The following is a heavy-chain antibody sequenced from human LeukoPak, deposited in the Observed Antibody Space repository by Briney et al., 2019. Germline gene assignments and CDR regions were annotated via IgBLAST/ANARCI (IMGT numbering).Heavy chain of an antibody. CDR1: GFTFSSYA. CDR3: AKEGGCSSTSCHSPNDY. CDR2: ISGSGGST. D-gene: IGHD2-2*01. J-gene: IGHJ4*02. Sequence: GGSLRLSCAASGFTFSSYAMSWVRQAPGKGLEWVSAISGSGGSTYYADSVKGRFTISRDNSKNTLYLQMNSPRAEDTAVYYCAKEGGCSSTSCHSPNDYWGQGTLVTVSS. V-gene: IGHV3-23*01.